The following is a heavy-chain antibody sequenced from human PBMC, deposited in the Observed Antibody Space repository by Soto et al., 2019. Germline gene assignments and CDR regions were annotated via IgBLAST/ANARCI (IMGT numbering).Heavy chain of an antibody. CDR3: ARGQGDYVWGSYRLYYFDY. CDR1: GGSFSGYY. CDR2: INHSGST. V-gene: IGHV4-34*01. Sequence: SETLSLTCAVYGGSFSGYYWSWIRQPPGKGLEWIGEINHSGSTNYNPSLKSRVTISVDTSKNQFSLKLSSVTAADTAVYYCARGQGDYVWGSYRLYYFDYWGQGTLVTVS. J-gene: IGHJ4*02. D-gene: IGHD3-16*02.